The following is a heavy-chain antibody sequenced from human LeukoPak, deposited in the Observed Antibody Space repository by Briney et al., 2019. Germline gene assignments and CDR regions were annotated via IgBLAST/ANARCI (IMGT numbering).Heavy chain of an antibody. CDR2: VYHTGSS. V-gene: IGHV4-39*07. D-gene: IGHD6-13*01. Sequence: PSETLSLACTVSGASISSPTFYWGWTRQSPGKGLEWIGNVYHTGSSFYTASLKSRVTISIDTSKNQFSLNLMSVTAADTAVYYCARAGQQLGHFDYWGQGTLVTVSS. J-gene: IGHJ4*02. CDR3: ARAGQQLGHFDY. CDR1: GASISSPTFY.